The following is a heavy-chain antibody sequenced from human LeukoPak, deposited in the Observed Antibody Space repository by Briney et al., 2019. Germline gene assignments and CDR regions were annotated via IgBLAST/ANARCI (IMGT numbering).Heavy chain of an antibody. D-gene: IGHD3-3*01. CDR1: GYTFTSYG. V-gene: IGHV1-18*01. J-gene: IGHJ4*02. CDR3: ARSAIFGVVIPTQQDY. Sequence: ASVKVSCKASGYTFTSYGISWVRQAPGQGLEWMGWISAYNGNTNYAQKLQGRVTMTTDTSTSTAYMELRSLRSDDTAVYYCARSAIFGVVIPTQQDYWGQGTLVTVS. CDR2: ISAYNGNT.